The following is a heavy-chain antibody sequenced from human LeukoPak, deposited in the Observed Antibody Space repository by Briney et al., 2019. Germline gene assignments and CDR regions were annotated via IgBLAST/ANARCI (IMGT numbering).Heavy chain of an antibody. Sequence: GGSLRLSCAASGFTFSSYEMNWVRQAPGKGLEWVSYISSSGSTIYYADSVKGRFTISRDNAKNSLYLQMNSLRAEDTAVYYRASSRVTGYYNSFDYWGQGTLVTVSS. CDR1: GFTFSSYE. V-gene: IGHV3-48*03. CDR2: ISSSGSTI. D-gene: IGHD3-9*01. J-gene: IGHJ4*02. CDR3: ASSRVTGYYNSFDY.